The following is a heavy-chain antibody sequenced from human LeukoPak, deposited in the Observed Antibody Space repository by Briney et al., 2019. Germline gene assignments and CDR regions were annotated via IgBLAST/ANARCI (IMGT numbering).Heavy chain of an antibody. CDR1: GLTFSSYE. Sequence: GGSLRLSCAASGLTFSSYEMNWVRQAPGKGLEWVSYISSSGSTIYYADSVKGRFTISRDNAKNSLYLQMNSLRAEDTVVYYCARVLGFGELFFDYWGQGTLVTVSS. J-gene: IGHJ4*02. CDR2: ISSSGSTI. D-gene: IGHD3-10*01. CDR3: ARVLGFGELFFDY. V-gene: IGHV3-48*03.